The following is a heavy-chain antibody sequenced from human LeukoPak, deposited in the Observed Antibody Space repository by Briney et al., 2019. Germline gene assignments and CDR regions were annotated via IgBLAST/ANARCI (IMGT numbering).Heavy chain of an antibody. J-gene: IGHJ4*02. D-gene: IGHD2-15*01. CDR2: IYSGGST. Sequence: GSLRLSCAAFELTLSSNYMSLIRQAPGRGLEWVSFIYSGGSTYYADSVRGRFIISKDNSKNTLYLQMNSLRAEDTAVYYCARRAGSYSHSYDYWGQGTLVTVSS. V-gene: IGHV3-53*01. CDR3: ARRAGSYSHSYDY. CDR1: ELTLSSNY.